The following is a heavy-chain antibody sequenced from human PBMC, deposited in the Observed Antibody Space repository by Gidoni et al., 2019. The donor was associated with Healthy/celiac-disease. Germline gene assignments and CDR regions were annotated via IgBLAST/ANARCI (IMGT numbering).Heavy chain of an antibody. CDR2: ISGSGGST. D-gene: IGHD5-18*01. CDR1: GFPFSRYA. CDR3: AKVLGGYSYGTLDY. Sequence: EVQLLESGGGFVQPGGSLSLSCAASGFPFSRYAMSWVRQAPGKGLEWVSAISGSGGSTYYADSVKGRFTISRDNSKNTLYLQMNSLRGEDTDVYHCAKVLGGYSYGTLDYWGQGTLVTVSS. V-gene: IGHV3-23*01. J-gene: IGHJ4*02.